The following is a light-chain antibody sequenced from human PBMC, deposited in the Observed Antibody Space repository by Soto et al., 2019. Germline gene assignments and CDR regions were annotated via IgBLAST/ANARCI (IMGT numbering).Light chain of an antibody. J-gene: IGKJ4*01. CDR3: QQVKSYPLT. CDR2: GAF. CDR1: EDISRY. V-gene: IGKV1-9*01. Sequence: DIQVTQSPSFLSASVGDRVTITCRASEDISRYLAWYQQKPGKAPNLLIHGAFSLQSGVPSRFSGSVSGTDFTLTISSLQPEDFATYYCQQVKSYPLTFGGGTKVEIK.